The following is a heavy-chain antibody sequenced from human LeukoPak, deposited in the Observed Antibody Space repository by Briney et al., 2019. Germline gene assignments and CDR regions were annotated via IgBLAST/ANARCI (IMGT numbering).Heavy chain of an antibody. CDR1: GGSISSSSYY. D-gene: IGHD6-19*01. Sequence: SETLSLTCTVSGGSISSSSYYWGWIRQPPGKGLEWIGCIYYSGSTYYNPSLKSRVTISVDTSKNQFSLKLSSVTAADTAVYYCARHYGGWRTFDHWGQGTLVTVSS. V-gene: IGHV4-39*01. CDR2: IYYSGST. CDR3: ARHYGGWRTFDH. J-gene: IGHJ4*02.